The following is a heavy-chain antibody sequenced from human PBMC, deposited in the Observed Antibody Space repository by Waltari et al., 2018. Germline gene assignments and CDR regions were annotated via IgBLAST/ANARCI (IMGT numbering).Heavy chain of an antibody. CDR2: ISSSSSYK. CDR1: GFTFSSYS. Sequence: EVQLVESGGGLVKPGGSLRLSCAASGFTFSSYSMNWVRQAPGKGWEGVSSISSSSSYKYYADSVKGRFTISRDNAKNSLYLQMNSLRAEDTAVYYCARRAPTDAFDIWGQGTMVTVSS. CDR3: ARRAPTDAFDI. J-gene: IGHJ3*02. V-gene: IGHV3-21*01.